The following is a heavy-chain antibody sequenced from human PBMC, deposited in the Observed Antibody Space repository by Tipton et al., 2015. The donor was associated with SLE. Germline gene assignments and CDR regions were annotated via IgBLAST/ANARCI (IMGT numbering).Heavy chain of an antibody. V-gene: IGHV4-39*01. CDR1: GGSITNTIYY. J-gene: IGHJ6*02. D-gene: IGHD6-19*01. Sequence: TLSLTCTVSGGSITNTIYYLGWIRQPPGKGLEWIGTIYYSGTKYYNPSLKNRVTISVDTSRNQFSLNLNSVTATETAVYYCASSSGWQDGSGVWGRGTTVTV. CDR2: IYYSGTK. CDR3: ASSSGWQDGSGV.